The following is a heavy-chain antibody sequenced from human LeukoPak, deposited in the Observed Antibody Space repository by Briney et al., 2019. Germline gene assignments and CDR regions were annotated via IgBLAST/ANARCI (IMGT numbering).Heavy chain of an antibody. J-gene: IGHJ6*02. D-gene: IGHD6-6*01. CDR3: ARVKQLAPGYYYYGMDV. CDR2: ISYSGST. CDR1: GGSFSGYY. V-gene: IGHV4-59*01. Sequence: PSETLSLTCAVYGGSFSGYYWSWIRQPPGKGLEWIGYISYSGSTNYNPSLKSRVTISIDTSKNQFSLKLSSVTAADTAVYYCARVKQLAPGYYYYGMDVWGQGTTVTVSS.